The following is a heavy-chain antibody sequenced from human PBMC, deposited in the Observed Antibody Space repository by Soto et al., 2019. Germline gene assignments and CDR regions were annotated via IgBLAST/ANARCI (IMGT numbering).Heavy chain of an antibody. CDR2: VTPSTGGT. CDR1: GYTFSDYY. J-gene: IGHJ3*01. V-gene: IGHV1-2*02. Sequence: QVQLVQSGAEVKKPGASVMVSCKASGYTFSDYYVHWVRQAPGQGLEWMGWVTPSTGGTNYAQKFRGRVTMTSDTSTSTAYMELSSLRSDDTAVYYCARDLHTDWYTAFALWGQGTLVAVSS. D-gene: IGHD3-9*01. CDR3: ARDLHTDWYTAFAL.